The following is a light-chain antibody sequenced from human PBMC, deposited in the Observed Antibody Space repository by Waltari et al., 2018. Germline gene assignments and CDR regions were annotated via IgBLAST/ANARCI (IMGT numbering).Light chain of an antibody. CDR1: QSLTKRY. CDR3: QQYGSSIMYT. J-gene: IGKJ2*01. Sequence: ATLACRASQSLTKRYLAWYQQKPGQAPRLVIYGASSRAAGIPDRFSGSGSGTDFTLTISRLEPEDFAVYYCQQYGSSIMYTFGQGTKLEIK. CDR2: GAS. V-gene: IGKV3-20*01.